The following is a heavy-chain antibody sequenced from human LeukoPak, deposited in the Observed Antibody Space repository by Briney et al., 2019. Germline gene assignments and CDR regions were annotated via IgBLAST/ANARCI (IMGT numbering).Heavy chain of an antibody. CDR2: IKSKTDGGTT. CDR3: TTKSSLRPLDSSGWYGDY. Sequence: GSLRLSCAASGFTFSNAWMSWVHQAPGKGLEWVGRIKSKTDGGTTDYAAPVKGRFTISRDDSKNTLYLQMNGLKTEDTAVYYCTTKSSLRPLDSSGWYGDYWGQGTLVTVSS. CDR1: GFTFSNAW. V-gene: IGHV3-15*01. J-gene: IGHJ4*02. D-gene: IGHD6-19*01.